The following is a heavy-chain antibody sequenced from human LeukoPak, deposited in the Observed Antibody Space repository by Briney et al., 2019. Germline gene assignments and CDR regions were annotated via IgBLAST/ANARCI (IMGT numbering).Heavy chain of an antibody. D-gene: IGHD3-22*01. CDR2: IYHSGST. V-gene: IGHV4-38-2*02. CDR3: ARADQPREYYDSSGPSWGFDY. Sequence: SETLSLTCTVSGYSISSGYYWGWIRQPPGKGLEWIGSIYHSGSTYYNPSLKSRVTISVDTSKNQFSLKLSSVTAADTAVYYCARADQPREYYDSSGPSWGFDYWGQGTLVTVST. CDR1: GYSISSGYY. J-gene: IGHJ4*02.